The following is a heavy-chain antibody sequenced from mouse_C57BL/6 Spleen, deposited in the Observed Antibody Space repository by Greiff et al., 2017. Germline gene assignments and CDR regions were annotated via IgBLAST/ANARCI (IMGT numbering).Heavy chain of an antibody. CDR2: IRSKSNNYAT. J-gene: IGHJ4*01. CDR1: GFSFNTYA. D-gene: IGHD3-3*01. Sequence: EVKLMESGGGLVQPKGSLKLSCAASGFSFNTYAMNWVRQAPGKGLEWVARIRSKSNNYATYYADSVKDRFTISRDDSESMLYLQMNNLKTEDTAMYYCVGGDGDAMDYWGQGTSVTVSS. V-gene: IGHV10-1*01. CDR3: VGGDGDAMDY.